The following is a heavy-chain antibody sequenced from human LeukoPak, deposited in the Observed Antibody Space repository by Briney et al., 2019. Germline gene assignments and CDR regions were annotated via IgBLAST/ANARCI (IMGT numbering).Heavy chain of an antibody. CDR2: IKEDGSEK. V-gene: IGHV3-7*01. Sequence: QPGRSLRLSCAASGFTFSNYWMSSVRQAPGKELKWVANIKEDGSEKYYVDSVKGRFTISRENARNSLYLQRNSLGAEDTGVYYCASGRQLGYWGQGTLVSVS. J-gene: IGHJ4*02. CDR3: ASGRQLGY. D-gene: IGHD6-13*01. CDR1: GFTFSNYW.